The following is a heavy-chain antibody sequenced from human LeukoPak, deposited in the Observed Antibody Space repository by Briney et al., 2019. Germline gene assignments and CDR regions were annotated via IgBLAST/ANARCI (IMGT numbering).Heavy chain of an antibody. Sequence: SETLSLTCTVSGGSTSSDYWSWIRQSPGKGLEWVGYVYNSGDTGKNPSLKSRVTILLDTSKNQCSLKLTSVSAADTAVYYCARLKLGAYFDLWGRGTLVTVPS. D-gene: IGHD3-16*01. CDR3: ARLKLGAYFDL. J-gene: IGHJ2*01. CDR1: GGSTSSDY. V-gene: IGHV4-59*08. CDR2: VYNSGDT.